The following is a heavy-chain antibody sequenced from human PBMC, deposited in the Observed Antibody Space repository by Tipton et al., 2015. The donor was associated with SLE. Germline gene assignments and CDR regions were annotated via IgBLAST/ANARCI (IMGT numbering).Heavy chain of an antibody. V-gene: IGHV3-23*01. Sequence: GSLRLSCAASGFPFSSYAMSWVRQAPGKGLEWVSVISGSGVSTYYADSVKGRFTISRDNSKNTLYLQMNSLRAEDTAVYYCAKCLYSSFWYDFDYWGQGTLVTVSS. CDR1: GFPFSSYA. J-gene: IGHJ4*02. CDR3: AKCLYSSFWYDFDY. D-gene: IGHD6-13*01. CDR2: ISGSGVST.